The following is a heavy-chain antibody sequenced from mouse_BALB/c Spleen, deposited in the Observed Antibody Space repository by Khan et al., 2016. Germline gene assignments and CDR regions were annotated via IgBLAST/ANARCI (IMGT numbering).Heavy chain of an antibody. CDR1: GFDFSRYW. CDR3: ARERKLRNYYDYPHYFDC. J-gene: IGHJ2*01. V-gene: IGHV4-1*02. Sequence: EVKLLESGGGLVQPGGSLKLSCAASGFDFSRYWMSWVRQAPGKGLEWIGEINPDSSTINYTPSLKDKFIISRDNAKNTLYLQMSKVRSEDTALYYCARERKLRNYYDYPHYFDCWGQGTALTVAS. CDR2: INPDSSTI. D-gene: IGHD2-4*01.